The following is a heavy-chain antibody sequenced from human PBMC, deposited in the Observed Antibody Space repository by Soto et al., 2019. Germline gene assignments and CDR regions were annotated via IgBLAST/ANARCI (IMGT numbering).Heavy chain of an antibody. CDR1: GFSFSEYS. D-gene: IGHD6-19*01. CDR2: ISGDTATT. Sequence: GGSLRLSCEASGFSFSEYSMTWARQAPGRGLQWVSAISGDTATTHYADSVKGRFTISRDNSRDTLYLQMNSLRVEDTAIYYCAKPLQQWLLQGSGVDVWGQGTTVTVSS. CDR3: AKPLQQWLLQGSGVDV. J-gene: IGHJ6*02. V-gene: IGHV3-23*01.